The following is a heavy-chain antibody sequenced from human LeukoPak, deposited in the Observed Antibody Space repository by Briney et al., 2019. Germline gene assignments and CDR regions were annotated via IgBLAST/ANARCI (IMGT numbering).Heavy chain of an antibody. CDR3: AKDWEYCSGGSCRTYGGLDY. CDR1: GYTFTGYY. CDR2: INPNSGGT. J-gene: IGHJ4*02. Sequence: GASVKVSCQASGYTFTGYYMHWVRQAPGQGLEWMGGINPNSGGTNYAQKFQGRVTMTRDTSISTAYMELSRLRSDDTAVYYCAKDWEYCSGGSCRTYGGLDYWGQGTLVTVSS. D-gene: IGHD2-15*01. V-gene: IGHV1-2*02.